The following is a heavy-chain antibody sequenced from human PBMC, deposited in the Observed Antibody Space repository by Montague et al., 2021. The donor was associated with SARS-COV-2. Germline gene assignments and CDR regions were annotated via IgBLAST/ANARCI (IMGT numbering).Heavy chain of an antibody. J-gene: IGHJ4*02. D-gene: IGHD6-19*01. CDR2: IYHNGAS. V-gene: IGHV4-4*02. Sequence: ETLSITCTVSGGSISTSNWCNWVRQPPGKELEWFGQIYHNGASNYNPSLKSRVTISVDKSTNQFSLRLISVTAADTAVYYCARFSGIAVRRHFDYWGQGTLVTVSS. CDR1: GGSISTSNW. CDR3: ARFSGIAVRRHFDY.